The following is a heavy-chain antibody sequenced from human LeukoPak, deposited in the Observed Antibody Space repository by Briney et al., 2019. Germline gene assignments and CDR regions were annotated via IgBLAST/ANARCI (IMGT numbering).Heavy chain of an antibody. CDR2: ITGRANTP. V-gene: IGHV3-23*01. Sequence: GGSLRLSCAASGFTFSSYDMSWFRQAPAKGLEWVSAITGRANTPYYADSVKGRFTISRDNSRNTLYLQMNTLRAEDTALYYCAKGYCTNTGCSAGYWGQGTLVAVSS. CDR1: GFTFSSYD. D-gene: IGHD2-2*01. CDR3: AKGYCTNTGCSAGY. J-gene: IGHJ4*02.